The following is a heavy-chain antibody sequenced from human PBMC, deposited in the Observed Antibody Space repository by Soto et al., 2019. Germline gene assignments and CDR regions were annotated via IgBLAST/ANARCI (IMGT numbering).Heavy chain of an antibody. Sequence: GGSLRISFDASGFTISSYGMHWVRQAPGKGLEWVAIIWNDGSNEYYADSVKGRFTISRDNSKNTLYLQVSNLRAEDTAVYFCARDQTDSGGYSDSWGQGTLVTVSS. CDR1: GFTISSYG. J-gene: IGHJ4*02. D-gene: IGHD3-22*01. CDR3: ARDQTDSGGYSDS. V-gene: IGHV3-33*01. CDR2: IWNDGSNE.